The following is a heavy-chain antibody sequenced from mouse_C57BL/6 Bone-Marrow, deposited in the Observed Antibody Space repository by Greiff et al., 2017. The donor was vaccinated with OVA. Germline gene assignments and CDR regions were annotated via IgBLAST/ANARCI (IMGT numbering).Heavy chain of an antibody. CDR3: AIIFITTVVAEAY. CDR2: IWGGGST. J-gene: IGHJ3*01. D-gene: IGHD1-1*01. Sequence: QVQLQQSGPGLVAPSQSLSITCTVSGFSLTSYGVDWVRQPPGKGLEWLGVIWGGGSTNYNSALMSRLSISKDNSKSQVFLKMNSLQTDDTAMYYCAIIFITTVVAEAYWGQGTLVTVSA. CDR1: GFSLTSYG. V-gene: IGHV2-9*01.